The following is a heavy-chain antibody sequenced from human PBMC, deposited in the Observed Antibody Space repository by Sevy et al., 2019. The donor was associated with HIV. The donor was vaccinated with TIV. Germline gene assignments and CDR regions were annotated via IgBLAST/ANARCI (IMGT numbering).Heavy chain of an antibody. J-gene: IGHJ4*02. CDR2: ISYDGSNK. CDR1: GFTFSSYA. V-gene: IGHV3-30-3*01. D-gene: IGHD3-10*01. Sequence: GGSLRLSCAASGFTFSSYAMHWVRQAPGKGLEWVAVISYDGSNKYYADSVKGGFTISRDNSKNTLYLQMNSLGAEDTAVYYCAGQGGIYGSGSYFYYFDYWGQGTLVTVSS. CDR3: AGQGGIYGSGSYFYYFDY.